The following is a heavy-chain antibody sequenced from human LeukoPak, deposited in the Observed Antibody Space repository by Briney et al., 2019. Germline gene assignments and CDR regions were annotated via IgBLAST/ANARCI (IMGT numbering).Heavy chain of an antibody. J-gene: IGHJ2*01. Sequence: SETLSLTCTVSGGSISSYYWSWIRKPPGKGLEWIAYIYYSGSTNYNPSLKSRVTISVDTSKNQFSLKLSSVTAADTAMYYCARHIHSNYKSGWFFDLWGRGTLVTVSS. CDR3: ARHIHSNYKSGWFFDL. V-gene: IGHV4-59*08. D-gene: IGHD4-11*01. CDR2: IYYSGST. CDR1: GGSISSYY.